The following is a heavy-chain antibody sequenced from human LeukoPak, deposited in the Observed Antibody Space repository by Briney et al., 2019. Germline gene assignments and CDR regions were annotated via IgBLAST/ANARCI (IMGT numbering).Heavy chain of an antibody. V-gene: IGHV3-30*03. CDR2: ISHDGSDT. J-gene: IGHJ4*02. Sequence: PGGSLRLSCAASGFTFSSYGMHWVRQTPGTGLEWVAVISHDGSDTYYADSVEGRFTISRDSSKNTLYLQMNSLRAEDTAVYYCATDRDVYNSGYFDNWGQGTLVTVSS. D-gene: IGHD5-24*01. CDR3: ATDRDVYNSGYFDN. CDR1: GFTFSSYG.